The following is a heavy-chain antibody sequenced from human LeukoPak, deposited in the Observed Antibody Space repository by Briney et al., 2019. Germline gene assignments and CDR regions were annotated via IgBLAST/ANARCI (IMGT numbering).Heavy chain of an antibody. CDR3: ARLRYFGITHYFDY. CDR2: VYPGDSRT. D-gene: IGHD2/OR15-2a*01. Sequence: PGESLKISCKGSGYSFTNDWIGWVRQMPGKGLEWMGIVYPGDSRTTYSPSFEGQVTISADKSVNIAYLQWSSLKASDTAVYYCARLRYFGITHYFDYWGQGTLVTVSS. V-gene: IGHV5-51*01. CDR1: GYSFTNDW. J-gene: IGHJ4*02.